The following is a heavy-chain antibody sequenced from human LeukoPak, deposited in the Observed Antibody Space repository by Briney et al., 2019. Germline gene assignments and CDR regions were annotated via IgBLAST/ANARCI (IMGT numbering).Heavy chain of an antibody. Sequence: PGGSLRLSCAASGFTFSSYAMSWVRQAPGKGLEWVSAISGSGGSTYYGDSVKGRFTISRDNSKNTLNLQMNSLTAEDTALYYCARPSSPSYSYYGMDVWGQGTTVTVPS. CDR3: ARPSSPSYSYYGMDV. V-gene: IGHV3-23*01. CDR1: GFTFSSYA. J-gene: IGHJ6*02. CDR2: ISGSGGST. D-gene: IGHD1-26*01.